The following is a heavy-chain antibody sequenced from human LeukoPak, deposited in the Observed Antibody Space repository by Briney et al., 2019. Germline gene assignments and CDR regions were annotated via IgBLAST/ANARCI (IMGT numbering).Heavy chain of an antibody. CDR3: AKDGGYSGYHSDWLLDY. Sequence: GGSLRLSCAASGFTFSSYGMHWVRQAPGKGLEGVAVISYDGSNKYYADSVKGRFTISRDNSKNTLYLQMNSPRAEDTAVYYCAKDGGYSGYHSDWLLDYWGQGTLVTVSS. CDR2: ISYDGSNK. D-gene: IGHD5-12*01. V-gene: IGHV3-30*18. J-gene: IGHJ4*02. CDR1: GFTFSSYG.